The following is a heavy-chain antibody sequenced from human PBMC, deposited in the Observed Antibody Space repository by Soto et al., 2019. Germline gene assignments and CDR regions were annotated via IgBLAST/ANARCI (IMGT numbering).Heavy chain of an antibody. V-gene: IGHV3-48*02. D-gene: IGHD6-13*01. J-gene: IGHJ4*02. CDR3: AKDQWYSSRWSPEFMDY. CDR1: GFTFSSYS. CDR2: ISSSSSTI. Sequence: HPGGSLRLSCAASGFTFSSYSMNWFRQAPGKGLEWVSYISSSSSTIYYADSVKGRFTISRDNAKNSLYLQMNSLRDEDTAVYYCAKDQWYSSRWSPEFMDYSDKATLVTLSS.